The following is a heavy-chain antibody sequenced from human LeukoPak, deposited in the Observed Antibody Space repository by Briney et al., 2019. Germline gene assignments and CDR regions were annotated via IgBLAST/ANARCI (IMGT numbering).Heavy chain of an antibody. J-gene: IGHJ4*02. D-gene: IGHD2-2*01. CDR2: ISGSGGST. Sequence: GGSLRLSCAASGFTFSSYAMSWVRQAPGKGLEWVSAISGSGGSTYYADSVKGRFTISRDNSKNTLYLQMNSLRAEDTAVYYCAKVTEDEYQLLSIPPDYWGQGTLVTVSS. CDR1: GFTFSSYA. CDR3: AKVTEDEYQLLSIPPDY. V-gene: IGHV3-23*01.